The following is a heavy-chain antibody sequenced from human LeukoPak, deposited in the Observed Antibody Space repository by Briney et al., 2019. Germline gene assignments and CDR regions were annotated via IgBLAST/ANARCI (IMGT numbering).Heavy chain of an antibody. D-gene: IGHD3-16*01. CDR2: INPNSGDT. Sequence: ASVKVSCKASGYTFSGSYMHWVRQAPGHGLEWVGWINPNSGDTSYAQKFQGRVTMTRDTSISTAYMDLSRLRSDDTAVYYCARVRYRLAETYIDYWGQGTLVTVSS. CDR1: GYTFSGSY. CDR3: ARVRYRLAETYIDY. J-gene: IGHJ4*02. V-gene: IGHV1-2*02.